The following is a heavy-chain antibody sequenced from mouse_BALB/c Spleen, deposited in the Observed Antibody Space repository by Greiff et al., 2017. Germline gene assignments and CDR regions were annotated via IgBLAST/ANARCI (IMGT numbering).Heavy chain of an antibody. Sequence: EVQLHQSGAELVKPGASVKLSCTASGFNIKDTYMHWVKQRPEQGLEWIGRIDPANGNTKYDPKFQGKATITADTSSNTAYLQLSSLTSEDTAVYYCARTAYGYAMDYWGQGTSVTVSS. CDR2: IDPANGNT. CDR3: ARTAYGYAMDY. D-gene: IGHD1-2*01. CDR1: GFNIKDTY. V-gene: IGHV14-3*02. J-gene: IGHJ4*01.